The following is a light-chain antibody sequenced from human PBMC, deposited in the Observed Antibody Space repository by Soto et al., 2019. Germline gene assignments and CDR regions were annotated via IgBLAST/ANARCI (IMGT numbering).Light chain of an antibody. CDR1: SSDVGNYNH. J-gene: IGLJ1*01. CDR3: TSYTSSSTYV. Sequence: QSALTQPASVSGSPGQSIAISCTGTSSDVGNYNHVSWYQQHPDKAPKLMIFDVSNRPSGVSDRFSGSKSGNTASLTISGLQADDEADYYCTSYTSSSTYVFGTGTKVTVL. V-gene: IGLV2-14*01. CDR2: DVS.